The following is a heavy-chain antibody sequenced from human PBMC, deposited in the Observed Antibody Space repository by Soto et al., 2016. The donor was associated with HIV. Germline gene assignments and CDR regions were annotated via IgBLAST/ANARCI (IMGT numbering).Heavy chain of an antibody. V-gene: IGHV3-21*01. CDR3: ARELSVNLVVVVAGSRGYDY. CDR2: ISSSSSYI. Sequence: EVQLVESGGGLVKPGGSLTLSCAASGFTFSSYSMNWVRQAPGKGLEWVSSISSSSSYIYYADSVKGRFTISRDNAKNSLYLQLNSLRAEDTAVYYCARELSVNLVVVVAGSRGYDYWGQGNPGHRLL. CDR1: GFTFSSYS. D-gene: IGHD2-15*01. J-gene: IGHJ4*02.